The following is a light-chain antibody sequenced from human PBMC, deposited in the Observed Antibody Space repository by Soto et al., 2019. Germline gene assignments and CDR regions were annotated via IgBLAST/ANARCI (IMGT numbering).Light chain of an antibody. V-gene: IGKV3-20*01. CDR3: QQYGSSPFT. CDR1: QSVSSIY. Sequence: EIVLTQSPGTLSLSPGERATLSCRASQSVSSIYLAWYQQKPGQAPRLLIYGASSRATGIPDRFSGSGSGTEFTLTISRLEPEDRAVYYCQQYGSSPFTFGPGTKVDIK. J-gene: IGKJ3*01. CDR2: GAS.